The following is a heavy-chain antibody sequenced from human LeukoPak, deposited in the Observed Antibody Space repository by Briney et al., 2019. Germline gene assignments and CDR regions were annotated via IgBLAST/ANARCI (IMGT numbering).Heavy chain of an antibody. CDR3: TRDGIAVAGYYYYGMDV. CDR2: IRSKAYGGTT. V-gene: IGHV3-49*03. CDR1: GFTFGDYA. J-gene: IGHJ6*02. Sequence: GGSLRLSCTASGFTFGDYAMSWFRQAPGKGLEWVGFIRSKAYGGTTEYAASVKGRFTISRDDSKSIAYLQMNSLKTEDTAVYYCTRDGIAVAGYYYYGMDVWGQGTTVTVSS. D-gene: IGHD6-19*01.